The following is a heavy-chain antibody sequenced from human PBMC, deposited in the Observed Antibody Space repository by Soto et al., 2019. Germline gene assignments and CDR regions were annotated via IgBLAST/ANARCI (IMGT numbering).Heavy chain of an antibody. D-gene: IGHD3-22*01. CDR2: IYYSGST. CDR3: ARDARTRYYFEI. J-gene: IGHJ4*02. V-gene: IGHV4-30-4*02. CDR1: GGSISSGGYY. Sequence: SEPLSLTRSVSGGSISSGGYYWSCNNQPPGKGLEWIGYIYYSGSTYYNPSLKSRVTISVDKSKNQFSLKLSSVTAADTAVYYCARDARTRYYFEIWGRGTLVTVSS.